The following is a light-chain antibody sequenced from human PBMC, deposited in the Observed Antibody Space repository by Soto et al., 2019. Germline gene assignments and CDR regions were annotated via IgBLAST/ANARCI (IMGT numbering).Light chain of an antibody. CDR2: AAS. V-gene: IGKV1-27*01. J-gene: IGKJ5*01. CDR1: QGITNY. CDR3: QKYDSAPFT. Sequence: DIQMTQSPSSLSASVGDRVTITCRASQGITNYLAWYQQKPGKVPKLLIYAASTLQSGVTSRFSGSGSGTDFTLTISSLQPEDVATYSCQKYDSAPFTFGQGTRLEIK.